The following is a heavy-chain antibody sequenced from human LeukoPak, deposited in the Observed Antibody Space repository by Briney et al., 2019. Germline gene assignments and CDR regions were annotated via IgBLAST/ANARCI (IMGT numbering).Heavy chain of an antibody. V-gene: IGHV5-51*01. D-gene: IGHD6-13*01. J-gene: IGHJ4*02. CDR1: GYSFTSYW. CDR2: IYPGDSDT. CDR3: ARLSLLRDSSWSQNPDY. Sequence: GESLKISCKGSGYSFTSYWIGWVRQMPGKGLEWMGIIYPGDSDTRYSPSVQGQGTISADKSISTAYLQWSSLKASDTAMYYCARLSLLRDSSWSQNPDYWGQGTLVTVSS.